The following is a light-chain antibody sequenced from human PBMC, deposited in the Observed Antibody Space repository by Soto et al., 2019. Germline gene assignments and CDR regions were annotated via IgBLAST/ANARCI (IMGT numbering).Light chain of an antibody. CDR3: QQYNKLPDT. CDR2: DAS. J-gene: IGKJ2*01. Sequence: EIVTTQSPATLSVSPGERATLSCRASQSISSNLAWYQQKLGQAPRLLMYDASTRATGIPARFSGSGSGTEFTLTISSLQSEDFAVYYCQQYNKLPDTFGQGTRLEIK. CDR1: QSISSN. V-gene: IGKV3-15*01.